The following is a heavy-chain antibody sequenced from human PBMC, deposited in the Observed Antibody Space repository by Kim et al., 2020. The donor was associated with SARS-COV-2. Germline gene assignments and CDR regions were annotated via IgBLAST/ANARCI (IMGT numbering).Heavy chain of an antibody. J-gene: IGHJ4*02. V-gene: IGHV1-18*01. CDR2: ISAYNGNT. CDR3: ARGPFLPPFVSSGYYNY. D-gene: IGHD3-22*01. Sequence: ASVKVSCKASGYTFTSYGISWVRQAPGQGLEWMGWISAYNGNTNYAQKLQGRVTMTTDTSTSTAYMELRSLRSDDTAVYYCARGPFLPPFVSSGYYNYWGQGTLVTVSS. CDR1: GYTFTSYG.